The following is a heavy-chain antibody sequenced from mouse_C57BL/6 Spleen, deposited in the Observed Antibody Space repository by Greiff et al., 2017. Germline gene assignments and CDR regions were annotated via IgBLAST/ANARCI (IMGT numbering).Heavy chain of an antibody. CDR1: GYAFSSSW. J-gene: IGHJ3*01. V-gene: IGHV1-82*01. Sequence: VQLQQSGPELVKPGASVKISCKASGYAFSSSWMNWVKQRPGKGLEWIGRIYPGDGDTNYNGKFKGKATLTADKSSSTAYMQLSSLTSEDSAVYFCARESGYGDAYWGQGTLVTVSA. D-gene: IGHD2-2*01. CDR3: ARESGYGDAY. CDR2: IYPGDGDT.